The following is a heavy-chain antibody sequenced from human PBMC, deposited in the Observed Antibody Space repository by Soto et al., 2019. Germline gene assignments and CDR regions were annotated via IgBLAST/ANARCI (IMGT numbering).Heavy chain of an antibody. D-gene: IGHD6-19*01. J-gene: IGHJ6*02. CDR1: GGTFSSYA. CDR2: IIPIFGTA. V-gene: IGHV1-69*01. Sequence: QVQLVQSGAEVKKPGSSVKVSCTASGGTFSSYAISWVRQAPGQGLEWMGGIIPIFGTANYAQKFQGRVTITADESTSTAYMELSSLRSEDTAVYYCARVSRFGGSSGWWYYYGMDVWGQGTTVTVSS. CDR3: ARVSRFGGSSGWWYYYGMDV.